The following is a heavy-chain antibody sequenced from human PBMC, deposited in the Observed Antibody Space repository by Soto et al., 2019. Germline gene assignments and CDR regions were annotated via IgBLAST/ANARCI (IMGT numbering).Heavy chain of an antibody. V-gene: IGHV5-51*01. CDR1: GYSFTSYW. J-gene: IGHJ6*03. CDR3: AGRDYANPYDCYMDV. D-gene: IGHD4-17*01. Sequence: GESLKISCKGSGYSFTSYWIGWVRQMPGKGLEWMGIIYPGDSDTRYSPSFQGQVTISADKSISTAYLQWSSLKASDTAMYYCAGRDYANPYDCYMDVWGKGTTVTVSS. CDR2: IYPGDSDT.